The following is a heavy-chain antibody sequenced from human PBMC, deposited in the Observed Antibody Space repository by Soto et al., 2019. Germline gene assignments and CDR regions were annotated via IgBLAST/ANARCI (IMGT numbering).Heavy chain of an antibody. CDR3: ARDGSYGRNWFDP. CDR1: GFTFSSYS. Sequence: EVQLVESGGGLVKPGGSLRLSCAASGFTFSSYSMNWVRQAPGKGLEWVSSISSSSSYIYYADSVKGRFTISRDNAKNSLYLQINSLRAEDTAVYYCARDGSYGRNWFDPWGQGTLVTVSS. CDR2: ISSSSSYI. V-gene: IGHV3-21*01. J-gene: IGHJ5*02. D-gene: IGHD5-18*01.